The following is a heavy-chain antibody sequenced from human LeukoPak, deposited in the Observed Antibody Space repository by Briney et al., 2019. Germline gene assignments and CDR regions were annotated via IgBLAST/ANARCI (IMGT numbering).Heavy chain of an antibody. CDR3: ARDGGDAIYSAFDI. D-gene: IGHD3-16*01. CDR2: IRRGSNGYTT. CDR1: GFTFSSYG. V-gene: IGHV3-72*01. Sequence: GGSLRLSCAASGFTFSSYGINWVRQAPGKGLEWVGRIRRGSNGYTTEYAASVKGRFIISRDDSKSSLYLTMNSLKTEDTAVYHCARDGGDAIYSAFDIWGQGTMVTVSS. J-gene: IGHJ3*02.